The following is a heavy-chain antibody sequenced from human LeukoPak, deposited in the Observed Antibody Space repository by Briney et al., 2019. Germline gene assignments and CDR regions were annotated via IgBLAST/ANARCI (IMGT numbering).Heavy chain of an antibody. J-gene: IGHJ4*02. D-gene: IGHD2-15*01. CDR2: ISGSNSYI. CDR1: GFTFSNYS. CDR3: ARDRVSDLIVVVVAATPFDY. V-gene: IGHV3-21*01. Sequence: AGGSLRLSCAASGFTFSNYSMNWVRLAPGKGLEWVSSISGSNSYIYYADSVRGRFTISRDNAKNSLYLQMSSLRAEDTAVYYCARDRVSDLIVVVVAATPFDYWGQGTLVTVSS.